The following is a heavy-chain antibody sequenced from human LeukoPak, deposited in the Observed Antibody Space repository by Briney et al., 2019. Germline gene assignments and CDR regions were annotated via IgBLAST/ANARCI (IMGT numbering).Heavy chain of an antibody. CDR2: ISSNGGST. J-gene: IGHJ4*02. CDR3: VKVLIPTPMVRGVYDY. D-gene: IGHD3-10*01. Sequence: PGGSLRLSCSASGFTFSSYAMHWVRQAPGKGLEYVSAISSNGGSTYYADSVKGRFTISRDNSKNTLYLQMSSLRAEDTAVYYCVKVLIPTPMVRGVYDYWGQGTLVTVSS. CDR1: GFTFSSYA. V-gene: IGHV3-64D*06.